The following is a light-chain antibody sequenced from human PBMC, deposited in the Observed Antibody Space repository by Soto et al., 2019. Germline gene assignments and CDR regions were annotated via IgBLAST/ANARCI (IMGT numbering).Light chain of an antibody. CDR2: KAS. J-gene: IGKJ1*01. V-gene: IGKV1-5*03. Sequence: DIQLTQSPSTLSASVGDRVNITCRASQSISSWLAWYQQKPGKAPKLLIYKASSLESGVPSRFSGSGSGTEFTLTISSLQPDDYATYYCQQYNSYSRTFGQGTTVEIK. CDR1: QSISSW. CDR3: QQYNSYSRT.